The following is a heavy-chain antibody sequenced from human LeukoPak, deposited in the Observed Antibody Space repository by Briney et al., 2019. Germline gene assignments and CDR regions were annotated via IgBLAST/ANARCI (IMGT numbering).Heavy chain of an antibody. CDR1: GFAFNTYA. Sequence: GGSLRLSCAASGFAFNTYAMHWFRQAPGKGLEWLAVISFDESDKYYAGSVKGRFTVSRDNSKNTLYLQMNSLRIEDTAVYYCARSGGLPKFDYWGQGTLVTVSS. CDR3: ARSGGLPKFDY. CDR2: ISFDESDK. J-gene: IGHJ4*02. V-gene: IGHV3-30-3*01.